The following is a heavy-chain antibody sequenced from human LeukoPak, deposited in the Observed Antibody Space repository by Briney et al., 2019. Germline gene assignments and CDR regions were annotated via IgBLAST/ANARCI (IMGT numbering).Heavy chain of an antibody. J-gene: IGHJ6*03. V-gene: IGHV7-4-1*02. CDR1: GYTFTSYD. D-gene: IGHD5-18*01. Sequence: ASVKVSCKASGYTFTSYDINWVRQAPGQGLEWMGWMNTNTGNPTYAQGFTGRFVFSLDTSVSTAYLQISSLKAEDTAVYYCARGGGYSYGSSFYYYYYYMDVWGKGTTVTISS. CDR3: ARGGGYSYGSSFYYYYYYMDV. CDR2: MNTNTGNP.